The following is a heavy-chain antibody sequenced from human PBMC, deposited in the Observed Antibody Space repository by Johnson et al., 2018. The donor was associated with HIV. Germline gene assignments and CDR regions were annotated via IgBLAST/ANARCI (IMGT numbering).Heavy chain of an antibody. D-gene: IGHD4-17*01. CDR3: AKDLGDYGDSGRYVFDV. CDR1: GFTFSSYA. V-gene: IGHV3-30*04. J-gene: IGHJ3*01. Sequence: VQLVESGGGVVQPGRSLRLSCAASGFTFSSYAIHWVRQAPGKGLEWVAVISYDGSNEFYADSVKGRFTISRDNSKNTLYLQMNSLRAEDTALYFCAKDLGDYGDSGRYVFDVWGQGTLVTVSS. CDR2: ISYDGSNE.